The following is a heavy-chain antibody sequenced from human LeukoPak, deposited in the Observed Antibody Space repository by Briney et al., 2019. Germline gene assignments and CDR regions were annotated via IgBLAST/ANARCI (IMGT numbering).Heavy chain of an antibody. CDR1: GFTVSSNY. D-gene: IGHD6-25*01. V-gene: IGHV3-53*01. CDR3: ARRSAAKDAFDI. CDR2: IYSGGST. Sequence: GGSLRLSCAASGFTVSSNYMSWVRQAPGKGLEWVSIIYSGGSTFYADSVKGRFTISRDNSKNTLYLQMNSLRAEDTAVYYCARRSAAKDAFDIWGQGTMVTVSS. J-gene: IGHJ3*02.